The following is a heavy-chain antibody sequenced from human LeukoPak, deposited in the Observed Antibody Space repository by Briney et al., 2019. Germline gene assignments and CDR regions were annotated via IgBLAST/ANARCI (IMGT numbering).Heavy chain of an antibody. CDR2: ILYDGSRE. D-gene: IGHD3-10*01. V-gene: IGHV3-30*02. CDR1: GFTFNRCG. J-gene: IGHJ6*02. Sequence: QPGGSLRLSCVASGFTFNRCGLHWVRHAPGKGLEWVARILYDGSREYYADSVEGRFTIARDNSKNTLYLEMNSLREEDTAVYYCVKSSGTEDYGMDTWGQGTTVTVSS. CDR3: VKSSGTEDYGMDT.